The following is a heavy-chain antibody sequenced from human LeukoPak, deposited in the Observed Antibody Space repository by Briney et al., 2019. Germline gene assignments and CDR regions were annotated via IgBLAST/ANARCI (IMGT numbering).Heavy chain of an antibody. CDR2: ISGSGGST. D-gene: IGHD3-10*01. J-gene: IGHJ5*02. Sequence: GGSLILSCAASGFTFNSYAMSWVRQAAGKGLEWVSSISGSGGSTYYADSVKGRFTISRDSSKNMLYLQMNTLRAEDTAIYYCAKDGIDSGDPNGFDPWGQGTLVTVSS. CDR3: AKDGIDSGDPNGFDP. V-gene: IGHV3-23*01. CDR1: GFTFNSYA.